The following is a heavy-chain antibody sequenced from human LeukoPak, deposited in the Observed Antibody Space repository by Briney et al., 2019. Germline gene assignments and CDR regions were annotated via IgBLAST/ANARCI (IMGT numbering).Heavy chain of an antibody. J-gene: IGHJ4*02. V-gene: IGHV3-21*01. Sequence: GGSLRLSCAASGFTFSSYSMNWVRQAPGKGLEWVSSISSSSSYIYYADSVKGRFTISRDNAKNSLYLQMNSLRAEDTAVYYCASQYSGLVKGDSWGQGTLVTVSS. CDR3: ASQYSGLVKGDS. D-gene: IGHD6-6*01. CDR2: ISSSSSYI. CDR1: GFTFSSYS.